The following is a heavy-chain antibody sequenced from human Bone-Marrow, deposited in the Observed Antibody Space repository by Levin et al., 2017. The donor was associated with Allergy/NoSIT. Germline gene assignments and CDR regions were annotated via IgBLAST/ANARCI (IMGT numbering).Heavy chain of an antibody. J-gene: IGHJ6*02. Sequence: GGSLRLSCAASGFAFSSYAMHWVRQAPGKGLEWVAVISYDGSNKYYADSVKGRFTISRDNSKNTLYLQMNSLRAEDTAVYYCARDFQAPGIAVAGTIYYYGMDVWGQGTTVTVSS. V-gene: IGHV3-30-3*01. CDR3: ARDFQAPGIAVAGTIYYYGMDV. D-gene: IGHD6-19*01. CDR2: ISYDGSNK. CDR1: GFAFSSYA.